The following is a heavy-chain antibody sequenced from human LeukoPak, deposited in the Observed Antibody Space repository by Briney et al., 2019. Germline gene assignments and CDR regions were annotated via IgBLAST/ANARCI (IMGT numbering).Heavy chain of an antibody. D-gene: IGHD3-22*01. J-gene: IGHJ4*02. CDR3: ARDSAMIVVVNLDY. CDR1: GFTFSSYA. V-gene: IGHV3-30*04. CDR2: ISYDGRNK. Sequence: GGSLRLSCAASGFTFSSYAMHWVRQAPGKGLEGVAVISYDGRNKYYADSVKGRFTISRDNSKNTLYLQMNSLRAEDTAVYYCARDSAMIVVVNLDYWGQGTLVTVSS.